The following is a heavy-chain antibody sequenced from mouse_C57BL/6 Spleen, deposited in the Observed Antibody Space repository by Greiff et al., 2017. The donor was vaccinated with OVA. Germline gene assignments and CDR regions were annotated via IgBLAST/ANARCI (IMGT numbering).Heavy chain of an antibody. CDR2: IDPNSGGT. CDR3: ARGESNYEDYAMDY. J-gene: IGHJ4*01. Sequence: VQLVESGAELVKPGASVKLSCKASGYTFTSYWMHWVKQRPGRGLEWIGRIDPNSGGTKYNEKFKSKATLTVDKPSSTAYMQLSSLTSEDSAVYYCARGESNYEDYAMDYWGQGTSVTVSS. CDR1: GYTFTSYW. V-gene: IGHV1-72*01. D-gene: IGHD2-5*01.